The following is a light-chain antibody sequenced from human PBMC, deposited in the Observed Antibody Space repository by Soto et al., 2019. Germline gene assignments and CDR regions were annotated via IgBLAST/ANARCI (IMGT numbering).Light chain of an antibody. CDR3: TSYVGNDIWV. Sequence: QSALTQPPSTSGSPGQSVTISCTGTSIEVGAYEYVSWNQQYPGKAPKLMIYEVTKRPSGVPDRFSGSKSGNTASLTVSGLQAEDEADYYCTSYVGNDIWVFGGGTKVTVL. CDR2: EVT. V-gene: IGLV2-8*01. J-gene: IGLJ3*02. CDR1: SIEVGAYEY.